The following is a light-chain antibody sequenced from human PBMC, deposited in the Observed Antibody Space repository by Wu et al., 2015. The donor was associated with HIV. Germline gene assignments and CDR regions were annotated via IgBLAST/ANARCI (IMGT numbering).Light chain of an antibody. Sequence: EIVLTQSPSTLSLSPGERATLSCRASQSITNNYFAWFQQKPGQAPRLLIYGASSRATGIPDRFSGSGSGTDFTLSITRLEPEDFAVYYCQQYESSITFGQGTRLDIK. J-gene: IGKJ5*01. CDR2: GAS. CDR1: QSITNNY. CDR3: QQYESSIT. V-gene: IGKV3-20*01.